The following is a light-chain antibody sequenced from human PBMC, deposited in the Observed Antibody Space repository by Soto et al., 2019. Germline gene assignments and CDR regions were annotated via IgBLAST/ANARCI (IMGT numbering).Light chain of an antibody. Sequence: QSALTQPASVSGSPGQSITISCSGTSSDVGGYNYVSWYQQHPGTAPKLMIYEVSNRPSGVSNRFSGSKSGDTASLTISGLQAEDEADYYCSSYTSTFTYVFGAGTKLTVL. J-gene: IGLJ1*01. V-gene: IGLV2-14*01. CDR1: SSDVGGYNY. CDR2: EVS. CDR3: SSYTSTFTYV.